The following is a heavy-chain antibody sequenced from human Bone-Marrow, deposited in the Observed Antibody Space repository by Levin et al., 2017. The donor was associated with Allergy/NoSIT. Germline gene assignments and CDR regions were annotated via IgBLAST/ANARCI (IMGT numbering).Heavy chain of an antibody. J-gene: IGHJ4*02. Sequence: PSETLSLTCAVYGGSFSGYYWNWIRQPPGKGLEWIGEINHSGSSNYNPSLKSRVTISVDTSKNQFSLKLSSVTAADTAVYYCARGGREAGPGVPAAMSWDYWGQGTLVTVSS. D-gene: IGHD2-2*01. V-gene: IGHV4-34*01. CDR1: GGSFSGYY. CDR2: INHSGSS. CDR3: ARGGREAGPGVPAAMSWDY.